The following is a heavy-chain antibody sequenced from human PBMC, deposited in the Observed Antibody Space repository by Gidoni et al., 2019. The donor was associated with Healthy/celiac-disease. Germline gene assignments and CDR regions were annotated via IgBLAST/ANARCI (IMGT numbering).Heavy chain of an antibody. V-gene: IGHV5-51*01. CDR1: GYSFTSYW. Sequence: EVQLVQSGAEVKKPGASLKISCKGSGYSFTSYWIGWVRQMPGKGLEWMGIIYPGDSDTRYSPSFQGQVTISADKSISTAYLQWSSLKASDTAMYYCARQSKPYDSSGYYYVNGMDVWGQGTTATVSS. J-gene: IGHJ6*02. CDR3: ARQSKPYDSSGYYYVNGMDV. D-gene: IGHD3-22*01. CDR2: IYPGDSDT.